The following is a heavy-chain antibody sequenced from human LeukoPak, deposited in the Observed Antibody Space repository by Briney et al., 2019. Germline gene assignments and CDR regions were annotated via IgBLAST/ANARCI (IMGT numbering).Heavy chain of an antibody. V-gene: IGHV1-2*06. CDR2: INPNSGGT. Sequence: VASXXVSCKASGYTFTGYYMHWVRQAPGQGVEWMGRINPNSGGTNYAQKFQGRVTITRDTSISTAYMELSRLRSDDTAVYYCAREMSRVTGDYYYYMDVWGKGTTVTVSS. CDR3: AREMSRVTGDYYYYMDV. D-gene: IGHD2-21*02. J-gene: IGHJ6*03. CDR1: GYTFTGYY.